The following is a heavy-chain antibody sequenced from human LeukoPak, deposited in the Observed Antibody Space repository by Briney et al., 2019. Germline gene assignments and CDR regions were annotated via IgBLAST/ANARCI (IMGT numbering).Heavy chain of an antibody. Sequence: GGSLRLSCAASGFTFSYYSMNWVRQAPGKGLEWVSYISNGRTTIYDADSVKGRFTISRENSKNTLWLQMNSLRAEDTAVYYCARLHYDVLTGPFDYWGQGTLVTVSS. CDR2: ISNGRTTI. V-gene: IGHV3-48*01. D-gene: IGHD3-9*01. CDR1: GFTFSYYS. J-gene: IGHJ4*02. CDR3: ARLHYDVLTGPFDY.